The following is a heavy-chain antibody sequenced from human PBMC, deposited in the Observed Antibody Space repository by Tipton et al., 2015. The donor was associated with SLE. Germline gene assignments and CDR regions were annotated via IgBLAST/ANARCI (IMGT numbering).Heavy chain of an antibody. CDR2: MFIGGTT. D-gene: IGHD4-17*01. Sequence: SLRLSCAASGFTVSNAQMNWVRLAPGKGLEWVSVMFIGGTTFYADSVKGRFTMSRDNSKNTLYLQMNNLRPEDAALYFCAATVTTIFDAFDIWGQGTMVTVSS. CDR1: GFTVSNAQ. V-gene: IGHV3-53*01. J-gene: IGHJ3*02. CDR3: AATVTTIFDAFDI.